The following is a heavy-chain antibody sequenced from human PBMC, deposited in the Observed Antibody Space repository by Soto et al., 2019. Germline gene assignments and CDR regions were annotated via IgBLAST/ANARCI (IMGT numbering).Heavy chain of an antibody. CDR3: ARDLPGSGWYFCFDY. J-gene: IGHJ4*02. D-gene: IGHD6-19*01. CDR2: IIPIFGTA. V-gene: IGHV1-69*01. CDR1: GGTFSSYA. Sequence: QVQLVQSGAEVKKPGSSVKVSCKASGGTFSSYAISWVRQAPGQGLEWMGGIIPIFGTANYAQKLQGRVTITADESTSTAYMELSSLRSEDTAVYYCARDLPGSGWYFCFDYWGQGTLVTVSS.